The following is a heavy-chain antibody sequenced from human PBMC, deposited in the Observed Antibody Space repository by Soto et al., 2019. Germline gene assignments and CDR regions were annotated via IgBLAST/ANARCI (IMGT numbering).Heavy chain of an antibody. CDR2: TRNKANSYTT. V-gene: IGHV3-72*01. Sequence: EVQLVESGGGLVQPGGSLRLSCAASGFTFSDHYMDWVRQTPGKGLEWVGRTRNKANSYTTEYAASVKGRFTISRDDSKTSLYLQMNSLKTEDTAGYYCARPPYASSGYYPNWGQGTLVTVSS. CDR1: GFTFSDHY. D-gene: IGHD3-22*01. CDR3: ARPPYASSGYYPN. J-gene: IGHJ4*02.